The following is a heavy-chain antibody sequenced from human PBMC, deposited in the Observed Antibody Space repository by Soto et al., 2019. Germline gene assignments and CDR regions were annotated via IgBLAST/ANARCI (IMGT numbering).Heavy chain of an antibody. Sequence: GGSVRLSGAAAGVAVNNGGMNCIRQDPGEGLEWVARIKSKPDGGAADYAAPVKGRFSISRDDSENMLYLQMDSLKTEDTAVYYCTTLTMLLVHFDYWGQGALVTVSS. V-gene: IGHV3-15*07. J-gene: IGHJ4*02. D-gene: IGHD2-15*01. CDR2: IKSKPDGGAA. CDR3: TTLTMLLVHFDY. CDR1: GVAVNNGG.